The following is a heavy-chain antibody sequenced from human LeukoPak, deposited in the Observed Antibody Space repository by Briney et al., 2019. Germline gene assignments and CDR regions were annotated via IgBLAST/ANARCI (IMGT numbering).Heavy chain of an antibody. CDR3: ARDLLTYYYDSSGYFDY. CDR2: IYTSGST. Sequence: SETLSLTCTVSGGSISSYYWSWTRQPAGKRLEWIGRIYTSGSTNYNPSLKSRVTMSVDTSKNQFSLKLSSVTAADTAVYHCARDLLTYYYDSSGYFDYWGQGTLVTVSS. J-gene: IGHJ4*02. V-gene: IGHV4-4*07. CDR1: GGSISSYY. D-gene: IGHD3-22*01.